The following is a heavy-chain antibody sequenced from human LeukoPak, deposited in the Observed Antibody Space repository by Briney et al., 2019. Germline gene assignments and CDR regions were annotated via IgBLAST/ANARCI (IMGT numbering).Heavy chain of an antibody. D-gene: IGHD2-2*01. CDR3: ARIPDIVVVPAAYNWFDP. CDR1: GGSISSSSYY. CDR2: IYYSGST. V-gene: IGHV4-39*01. Sequence: SETLSLTCTVSGGSISSSSYYWGWIRQPPGKGLERIGSIYYSGSTYYNPSLKSRVTISVDTSKSQFSLKLSSVTAADTAVYYCARIPDIVVVPAAYNWFDPWGQGTLVTVSS. J-gene: IGHJ5*02.